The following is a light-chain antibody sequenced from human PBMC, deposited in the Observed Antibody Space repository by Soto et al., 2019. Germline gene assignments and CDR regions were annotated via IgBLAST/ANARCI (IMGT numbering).Light chain of an antibody. CDR2: AAS. Sequence: DIQMTQSPSSLLAFGGDRVTITCRASQTVSHYLNWYQQKPGQAPRLLIYAASSLQSWVPSRFSGSGSGTDFSLTISSLLPEDFATYYRQQSYSAPRTFGQGTKLEIK. CDR3: QQSYSAPRT. CDR1: QTVSHY. J-gene: IGKJ2*01. V-gene: IGKV1-39*01.